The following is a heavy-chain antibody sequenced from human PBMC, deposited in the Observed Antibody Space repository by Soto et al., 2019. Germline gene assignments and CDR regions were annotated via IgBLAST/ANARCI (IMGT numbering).Heavy chain of an antibody. CDR2: LNAGNDNT. Sequence: CKAAVYTLTADLMDWVRQAPGQRLEWMGWLNAGNDNTNYAQKFQGRVTMTTVTSTSTAYMELRSLRSDDTAVYYCATRSPAFDYWGQGTLVTVSS. CDR3: ATRSPAFDY. V-gene: IGHV1-3*01. J-gene: IGHJ4*02. CDR1: VYTLTADL.